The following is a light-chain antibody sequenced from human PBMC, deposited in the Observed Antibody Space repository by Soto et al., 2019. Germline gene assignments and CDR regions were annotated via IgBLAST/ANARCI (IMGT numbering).Light chain of an antibody. CDR1: NSNLGAGYD. CDR2: GNR. CDR3: PAYDYSLTAFV. J-gene: IGLJ3*02. V-gene: IGLV1-40*01. Sequence: QSVLTQPPSVSGAPGQRVTISCTGTNSNLGAGYDVHWYQQLPGAAPKLVIVGNRNRPSGVPERFSGSKSGTSASLAITGLQAEDEADYYCPAYDYSLTAFVFGGGTKLTVL.